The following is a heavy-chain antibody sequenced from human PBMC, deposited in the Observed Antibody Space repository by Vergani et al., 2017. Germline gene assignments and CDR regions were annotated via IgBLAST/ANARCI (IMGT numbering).Heavy chain of an antibody. D-gene: IGHD3-16*02. CDR2: IYWEDDK. J-gene: IGHJ4*02. Sequence: QITLKESGPTLVKPTQPLTLTCTFSGFSLSTSGVGVGWIRQPPGKALEWLALIYWEDDKRYSPSLKSRLTITKDTSKNQVVRTMTNMDPVDTATYYCAHTAYDYVWGSYLYWGQGTLVTFSS. CDR1: GFSLSTSGVG. CDR3: AHTAYDYVWGSYLY. V-gene: IGHV2-5*02.